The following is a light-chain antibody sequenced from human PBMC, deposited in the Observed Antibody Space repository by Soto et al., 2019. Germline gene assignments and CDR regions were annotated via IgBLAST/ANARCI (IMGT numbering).Light chain of an antibody. Sequence: DIQMTQSPSSVSASVGDRVTITCRASQAISTWLAWYQQKPGKAPKLLIYAASNLQTGVPSRFSGSVSGTDFTLPISSLQPEDFETYDCQQANSFPRTFGQGTKVEIK. CDR1: QAISTW. J-gene: IGKJ1*01. CDR3: QQANSFPRT. V-gene: IGKV1D-12*01. CDR2: AAS.